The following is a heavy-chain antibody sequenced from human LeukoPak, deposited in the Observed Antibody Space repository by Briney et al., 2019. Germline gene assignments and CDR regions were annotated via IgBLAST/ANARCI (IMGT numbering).Heavy chain of an antibody. D-gene: IGHD6-6*01. CDR2: IIPIFGTA. V-gene: IGHV1-69*01. J-gene: IGHJ4*02. CDR1: GGTFSSYA. CDR3: ARDLFPYSSSSDPGY. Sequence: VASVKVSCKASGGTFSSYAISWVRQAPGQGLEWMGGIIPIFGTANYAQKFQGRVTITADESTSTAYMELSSLRSEDTAVYYCARDLFPYSSSSDPGYWGQGTLVTVSS.